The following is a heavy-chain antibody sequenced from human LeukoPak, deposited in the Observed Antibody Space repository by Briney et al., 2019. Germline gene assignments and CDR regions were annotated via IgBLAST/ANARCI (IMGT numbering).Heavy chain of an antibody. J-gene: IGHJ4*02. CDR2: IKQDGSEK. V-gene: IGHV3-7*01. CDR3: ASGIAVAGCLDY. D-gene: IGHD6-19*01. CDR1: GFTFNKYW. Sequence: GGSLRLSCAAPGFTFNKYWMSWVRQAPGKGLEWVANIKQDGSEKYYVDSVKGRFTISRDNAKNSLYLQMNSLRAEDTAVYYCASGIAVAGCLDYWGQGTLVTVSS.